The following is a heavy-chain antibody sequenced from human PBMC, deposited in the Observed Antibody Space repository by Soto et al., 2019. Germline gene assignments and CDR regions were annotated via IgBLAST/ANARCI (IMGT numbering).Heavy chain of an antibody. J-gene: IGHJ4*02. CDR2: ISGSGDSK. V-gene: IGHV3-23*01. Sequence: EVQLLESGGGLVQPGGSLRLSCAASGFTFSSYAMSWVRQAPGKGLEWVSVISGSGDSKYYADSVKGRFTISRDNSKNTLYLQMTSLSAEDTAVYYCAKRAYGSDFDYWGQGTLVTVSS. D-gene: IGHD3-10*01. CDR3: AKRAYGSDFDY. CDR1: GFTFSSYA.